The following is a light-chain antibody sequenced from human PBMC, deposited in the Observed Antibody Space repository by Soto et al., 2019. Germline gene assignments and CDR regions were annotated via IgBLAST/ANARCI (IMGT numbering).Light chain of an antibody. CDR2: GAS. Sequence: EIVLTQSPATLSLSPGGRATLSCRASQSISGTLAWYQQKPGQAPRLLISGASSRATGIPDRFSGSGSGTDFTLTVSRLEPEDFALYYCQQYGNSPITFGQGTRLEIK. V-gene: IGKV3-20*01. CDR1: QSISGT. J-gene: IGKJ5*01. CDR3: QQYGNSPIT.